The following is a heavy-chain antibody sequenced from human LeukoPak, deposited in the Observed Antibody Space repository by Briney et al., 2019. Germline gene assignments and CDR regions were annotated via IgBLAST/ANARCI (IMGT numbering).Heavy chain of an antibody. D-gene: IGHD6-6*01. V-gene: IGHV4-59*01. CDR1: GGSISNYY. J-gene: IGHJ6*03. Sequence: SETLSLTCSVSGGSISNYYWSWIRQPPGKGLECIGYIYYSGSTNYNPSLKSRVTISVDTSKNQFSLRLSSVTAADTAVYYCARSEYSSSYYYYYMDVWGKGTTVTVSS. CDR2: IYYSGST. CDR3: ARSEYSSSYYYYYMDV.